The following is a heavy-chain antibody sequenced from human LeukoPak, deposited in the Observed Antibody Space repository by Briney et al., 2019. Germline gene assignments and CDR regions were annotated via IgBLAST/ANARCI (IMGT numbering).Heavy chain of an antibody. CDR3: ATNPGVQLCCDY. Sequence: PGRSLRLSCAASGFTFDDYAMHWVRQAPGKGLEWVSAISGSGGSTYYADSVKGRFTISRDNSKNTLYLQMNSLRAEDTAVYYCATNPGVQLCCDYWGQGTLVTVSS. D-gene: IGHD5-18*01. V-gene: IGHV3-23*01. CDR1: GFTFDDYA. J-gene: IGHJ4*02. CDR2: ISGSGGST.